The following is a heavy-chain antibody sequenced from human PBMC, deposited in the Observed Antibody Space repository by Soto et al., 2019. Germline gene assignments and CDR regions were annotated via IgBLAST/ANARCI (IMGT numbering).Heavy chain of an antibody. V-gene: IGHV1-18*01. D-gene: IGHD3-10*01. CDR3: AREGYYSGSGTYSPPRYYGMDV. J-gene: IGHJ6*02. Sequence: QVQLVQSGAEVRKPGASVKVSCKASGYTFSNYGLSWVRQAPGQGLEWMGWISDYNGNTHYAQKLQGRLIMTTDTSTRTGCEELKSLTSDDTAVYFCAREGYYSGSGTYSPPRYYGMDVWCQGTSGTVSS. CDR1: GYTFSNYG. CDR2: ISDYNGNT.